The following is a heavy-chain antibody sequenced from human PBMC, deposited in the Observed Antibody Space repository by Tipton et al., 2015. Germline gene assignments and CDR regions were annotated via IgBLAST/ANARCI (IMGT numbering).Heavy chain of an antibody. D-gene: IGHD2-21*01. CDR2: IYYSGST. CDR3: ARGGLNWFDP. Sequence: TLSLTCTVSGGSINSYYWTWIRQPPGKGLEWIGYIYYSGSTTYNPSLKSRVNISVDTSNSQFSLKLSSVTAADTAVYYCARGGLNWFDPWGQGTLVTVSS. V-gene: IGHV4-59*01. CDR1: GGSINSYY. J-gene: IGHJ5*02.